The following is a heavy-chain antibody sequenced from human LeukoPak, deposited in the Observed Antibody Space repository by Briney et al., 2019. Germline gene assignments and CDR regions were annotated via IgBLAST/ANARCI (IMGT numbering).Heavy chain of an antibody. V-gene: IGHV3-21*01. J-gene: IGHJ4*02. CDR1: EFTFSSYN. CDR2: ISSSSKYI. D-gene: IGHD3-3*01. CDR3: AREPFWSGYYSNLHFDY. Sequence: PGGSLRLSCAASEFTFSSYNMNWVRQAPGEGLEWVSSISSSSKYIYYADSVKGRFTISRDNAKNSLYLQMNSLRAEDTAVYYCAREPFWSGYYSNLHFDYWGQGTLVTVSS.